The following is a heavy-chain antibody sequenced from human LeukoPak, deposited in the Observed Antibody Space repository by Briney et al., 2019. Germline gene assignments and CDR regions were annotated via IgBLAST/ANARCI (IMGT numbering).Heavy chain of an antibody. CDR2: IYPGDSDT. Sequence: GESLKISCKGSGYSFTSYWIGWVRQMPGKGLEWMGIIYPGDSDTRYSPSFQGQVTISADKSTSTAYLQWSSLKASDTAMYYCARLAVDVVGTVPFDYWGQGTLVTVSS. D-gene: IGHD2-21*02. CDR1: GYSFTSYW. J-gene: IGHJ4*02. V-gene: IGHV5-51*01. CDR3: ARLAVDVVGTVPFDY.